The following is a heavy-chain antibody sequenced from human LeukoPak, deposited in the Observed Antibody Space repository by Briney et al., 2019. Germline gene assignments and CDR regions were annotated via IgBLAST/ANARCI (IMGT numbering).Heavy chain of an antibody. CDR1: GYTFTSYD. V-gene: IGHV1-8*01. CDR3: ARGDSSGWHDAFDI. Sequence: GASVKVSCKASGYTFTSYDINWVRQATGQGLEWMGWMNPNSGNTGYAQKFQGRVTMTRNTSISTAYMELSSLRSEDTAVYYCARGDSSGWHDAFDIWGQGTMVTVSS. D-gene: IGHD6-19*01. J-gene: IGHJ3*02. CDR2: MNPNSGNT.